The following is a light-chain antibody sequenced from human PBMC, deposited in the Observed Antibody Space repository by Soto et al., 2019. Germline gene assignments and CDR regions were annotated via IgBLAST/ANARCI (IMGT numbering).Light chain of an antibody. CDR2: DIS. Sequence: EIPMTQFPAILSASPGEGATLSSRAAQDVTTNFAWYQQKRGQAPRLLIYDISTRATGVPARFSGSGSGTEFTLSISGLQSEDFAVYFCQQYNNWPFSFGQGTRLEIK. V-gene: IGKV3-15*01. CDR3: QQYNNWPFS. CDR1: QDVTTN. J-gene: IGKJ5*01.